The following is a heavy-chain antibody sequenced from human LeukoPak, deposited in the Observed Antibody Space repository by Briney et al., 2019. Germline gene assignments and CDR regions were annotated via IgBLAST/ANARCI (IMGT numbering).Heavy chain of an antibody. CDR3: ARHRAAAANSFDY. CDR1: GGSISSSSYY. V-gene: IGHV4-39*01. J-gene: IGHJ4*02. CDR2: IYYSGTT. Sequence: SETLSLTCTVSGGSISSSSYYWGWIRQPPGKWLESIGNIYYSGTTYYNPSLKSRVTISVDTSKNQFSLILSSVTAADTAVYYCARHRAAAANSFDYWGQGTLVTVSS. D-gene: IGHD6-13*01.